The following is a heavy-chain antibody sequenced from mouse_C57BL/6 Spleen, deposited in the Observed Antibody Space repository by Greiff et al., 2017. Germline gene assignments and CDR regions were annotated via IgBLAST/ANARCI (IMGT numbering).Heavy chain of an antibody. Sequence: EVKLMESGAELVKPGASVKLSCTASGFNIKDYYMHWVKQRTEQGLEWIGRIDPEDGETKYAPKFQGKATITADTSSNTAYLQLSSLTSADTAVYYWARSPLCYDGYYDAMDYWGQGTSVTVSS. CDR3: ARSPLCYDGYYDAMDY. J-gene: IGHJ4*01. CDR2: IDPEDGET. D-gene: IGHD2-3*01. V-gene: IGHV14-2*01. CDR1: GFNIKDYY.